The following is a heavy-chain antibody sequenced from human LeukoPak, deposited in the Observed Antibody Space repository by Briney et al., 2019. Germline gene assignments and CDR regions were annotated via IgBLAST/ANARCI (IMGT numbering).Heavy chain of an antibody. CDR1: GGSISSYY. CDR2: IYYSGST. Sequence: PSETLSLTCTVSGGSISSYYWSWIRQPPGKGLEWIGYIYYSGSTNYNPSLKSRVTISVDTSKNQFSLKLSSVTAADTAVYYCATRPRRWGYCSSTSCAALATNYFDYWGQGTLVTVSS. CDR3: ATRPRRWGYCSSTSCAALATNYFDY. V-gene: IGHV4-59*12. J-gene: IGHJ4*02. D-gene: IGHD2-2*01.